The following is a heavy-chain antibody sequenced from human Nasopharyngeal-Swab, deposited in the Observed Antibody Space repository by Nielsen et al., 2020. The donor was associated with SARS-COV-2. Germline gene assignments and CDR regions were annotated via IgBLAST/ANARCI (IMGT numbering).Heavy chain of an antibody. D-gene: IGHD1-1*01. J-gene: IGHJ4*02. CDR3: GRDSPWQELDY. CDR1: GFSFSIYW. V-gene: IGHV3-74*01. Sequence: GESLKISCAASGFSFSIYWMHWVRQPPGKGLVWVSGISSDESTTTYADSMKGRFTISRDNTKNTLYLQMNSLRAEDTAVYYCGRDSPWQELDYWGQGTLVTVSS. CDR2: ISSDESTT.